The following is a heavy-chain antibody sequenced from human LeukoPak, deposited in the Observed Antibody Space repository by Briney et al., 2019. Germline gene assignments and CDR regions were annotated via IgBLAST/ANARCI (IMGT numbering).Heavy chain of an antibody. CDR2: ISSSSSYI. Sequence: GGSLRLSCAASGFTFSSYSMNWVRQAPGKGLEWVSSISSSSSYIYYADSVKGRFTISRDNAKNSLYLQMNSLRAEDTAVYYCARSHFYRYGWASIREQDNWFDPWGQETLVTVSS. CDR3: ARSHFYRYGWASIREQDNWFDP. D-gene: IGHD2/OR15-2a*01. J-gene: IGHJ5*02. V-gene: IGHV3-21*01. CDR1: GFTFSSYS.